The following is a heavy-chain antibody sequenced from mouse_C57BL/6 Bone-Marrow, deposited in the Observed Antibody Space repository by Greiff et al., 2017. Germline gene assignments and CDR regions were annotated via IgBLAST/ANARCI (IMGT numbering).Heavy chain of an antibody. Sequence: EVQLQQSGPELVKPGASVKISCKASGYTFTDYYMNWVKQSHGKSLEWIGDINPNNGGTSYNQKFKGKATLTVDKSSSTAYMELRSLTSEDSAVYYCARIVPYGSSPHWYFDVWGTGTTVTVSS. J-gene: IGHJ1*03. D-gene: IGHD1-1*01. CDR2: INPNNGGT. CDR1: GYTFTDYY. V-gene: IGHV1-26*01. CDR3: ARIVPYGSSPHWYFDV.